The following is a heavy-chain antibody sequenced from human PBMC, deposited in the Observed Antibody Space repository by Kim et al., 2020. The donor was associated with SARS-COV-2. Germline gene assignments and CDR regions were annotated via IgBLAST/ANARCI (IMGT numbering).Heavy chain of an antibody. J-gene: IGHJ4*02. Sequence: GESLKISCKGSGYSFTTYWISWVRQLPGKGLEWMGRIDPSDSYTFYSPSFQGHVTMSVDKSTTTAYLQWSSLKASDTAMYYCATHESVDARWGSQQLPGDWGQGTLVIVSS. CDR3: ATHESVDARWGSQQLPGD. V-gene: IGHV5-10-1*01. D-gene: IGHD6-13*01. CDR2: IDPSDSYT. CDR1: GYSFTTYW.